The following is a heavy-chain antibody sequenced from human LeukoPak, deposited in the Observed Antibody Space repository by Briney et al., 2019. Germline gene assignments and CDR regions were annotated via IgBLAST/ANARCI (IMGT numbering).Heavy chain of an antibody. Sequence: GGSLRLSCAASTFSLSAYNMNWVRQAPGKGLEWVSSISYTGTYIYYADSVKGRFTISRDNAQNSLYLQMNSLRAEDTAIYYCVRDRGTYRPIDYWGQGTLVTVSS. V-gene: IGHV3-21*04. J-gene: IGHJ4*02. D-gene: IGHD1-26*01. CDR1: TFSLSAYN. CDR3: VRDRGTYRPIDY. CDR2: ISYTGTYI.